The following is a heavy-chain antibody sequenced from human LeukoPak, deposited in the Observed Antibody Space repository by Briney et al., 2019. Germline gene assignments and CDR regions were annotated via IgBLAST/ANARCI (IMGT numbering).Heavy chain of an antibody. CDR1: GGSISSSSYY. D-gene: IGHD5-12*01. Sequence: PSETLSLTCTVSGGSISSSSYYWGWIRQPPGKGLEWIGEINHSGSTNYNPSLKSRVTISVDTSKNQFSLKLSSVTAADTAVYYCSSGGYEPGDYWGQGTLVTVSS. CDR2: INHSGST. V-gene: IGHV4-39*07. CDR3: SSGGYEPGDY. J-gene: IGHJ4*02.